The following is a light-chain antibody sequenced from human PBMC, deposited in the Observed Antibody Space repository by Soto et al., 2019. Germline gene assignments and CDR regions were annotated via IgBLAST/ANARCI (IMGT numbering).Light chain of an antibody. J-gene: IGKJ4*01. Sequence: DIQMTQSPSTLSASVGDTVTITCRASQRISGWLAWHQQKPGKAPKLLIYKASSLESGVPSRFSGSGSGTEFTLAISSLQPDDFATYYCQQYNGYSSVTFGGGTKVDIK. V-gene: IGKV1-5*03. CDR3: QQYNGYSSVT. CDR2: KAS. CDR1: QRISGW.